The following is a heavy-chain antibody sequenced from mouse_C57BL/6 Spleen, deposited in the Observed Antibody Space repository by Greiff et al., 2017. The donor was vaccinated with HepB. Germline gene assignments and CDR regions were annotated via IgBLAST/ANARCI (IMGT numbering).Heavy chain of an antibody. D-gene: IGHD2-4*01. CDR1: GYTFTSYW. CDR2: IYPGSGST. CDR3: ARSDRYDYESSHYLDY. Sequence: QVQLQQPGAELVKPGASVKMSCKASGYTFTSYWITWVKQRPGQGLEWIGDIYPGSGSTNYNEKFKSKATLTVDTSSSTAYMQLSSLTSEDSAVYYCARSDRYDYESSHYLDYWGQGTTLTVSS. J-gene: IGHJ2*01. V-gene: IGHV1-55*01.